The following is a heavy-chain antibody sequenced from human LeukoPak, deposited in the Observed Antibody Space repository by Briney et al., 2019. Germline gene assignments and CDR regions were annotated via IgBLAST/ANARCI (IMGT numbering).Heavy chain of an antibody. CDR2: IWYDGSNK. D-gene: IGHD3-10*01. J-gene: IGHJ6*02. CDR3: ASFRGSGSYGYGMDV. CDR1: GFTFSSYG. Sequence: GGSLRLSCAASGFTFSSYGMHWVRQAPGKGLEWVAVIWYDGSNKYYADSVKGRFTISRDNSKNTLYLQMNSLRAEDTAVYCCASFRGSGSYGYGMDVWGQGTTVTVSS. V-gene: IGHV3-33*01.